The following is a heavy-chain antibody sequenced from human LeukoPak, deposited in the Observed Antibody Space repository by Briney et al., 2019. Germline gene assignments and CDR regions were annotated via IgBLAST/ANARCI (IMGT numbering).Heavy chain of an antibody. CDR3: AREGYSSGWRNDAFDI. V-gene: IGHV3-74*01. D-gene: IGHD6-19*01. CDR1: GFTFSSYW. Sequence: GGSLRVSCAASGFTFSSYWMHWVRQAPGKGLVWVSRINSEGSSRNYADSVKGRFTISRDNAKNTLYLQMSSLRVEDTAVYYWAREGYSSGWRNDAFDIWGQGTLVTVSS. J-gene: IGHJ3*02. CDR2: INSEGSSR.